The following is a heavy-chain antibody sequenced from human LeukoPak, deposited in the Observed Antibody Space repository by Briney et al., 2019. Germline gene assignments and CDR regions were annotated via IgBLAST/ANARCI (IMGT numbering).Heavy chain of an antibody. CDR2: ISWNSGSI. V-gene: IGHV3-9*01. D-gene: IGHD6-13*01. CDR3: AKEGVAAADMGEYYFDY. Sequence: SRSLRLSCAASGFTFDDYAMHWVRQAPGKGLEWVSGISWNSGSIGYADSVKGRFTISRDNAKNSLYLQMNSLRAEDTALYYCAKEGVAAADMGEYYFDYWGQGTLVTVSS. J-gene: IGHJ4*02. CDR1: GFTFDDYA.